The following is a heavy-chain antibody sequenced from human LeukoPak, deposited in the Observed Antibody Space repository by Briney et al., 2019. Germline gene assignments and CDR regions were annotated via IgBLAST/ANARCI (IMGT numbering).Heavy chain of an antibody. CDR2: LYSDGST. D-gene: IGHD6-13*01. CDR1: GFTVSTNY. J-gene: IGHJ5*02. Sequence: GGSLRLSCAASGFTVSTNYMSWVRQTPGKGLEWVSVLYSDGSTYYLDSVKGRFTISRDNSKNTVYLQMNALRVDDTGVYYCARDRQQLGAWFDPGGQGTLVTVSS. CDR3: ARDRQQLGAWFDP. V-gene: IGHV3-66*01.